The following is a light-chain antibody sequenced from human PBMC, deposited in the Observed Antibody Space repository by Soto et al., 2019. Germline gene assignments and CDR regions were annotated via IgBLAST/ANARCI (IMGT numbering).Light chain of an antibody. CDR1: SSDVGGYNY. CDR3: SSFTSTSTQV. CDR2: EVN. Sequence: QAVVTQPASVSGSLGQSITISCTGTSSDVGGYNYVSWYQQHPGKVPKLMIYEVNHRPSGVSNRFSGSKSANTASLTISGLQADDEADYYCSSFTSTSTQVFGGGTKLTVL. V-gene: IGLV2-14*01. J-gene: IGLJ3*02.